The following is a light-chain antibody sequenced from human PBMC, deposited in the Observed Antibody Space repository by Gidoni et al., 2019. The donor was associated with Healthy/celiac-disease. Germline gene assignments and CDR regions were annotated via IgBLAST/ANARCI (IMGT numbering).Light chain of an antibody. CDR2: GAS. J-gene: IGKJ4*01. CDR3: QHFGN. Sequence: EIVLTQSPGTLSFSPGQSATLSCRASQSISSSQLAWYQQKPGQAPRPLMYGASSRAAGIPDRFSGSGSGTDFTLTISRLEPEDFAVYYCQHFGNFGGGTKVE. V-gene: IGKV3-20*01. CDR1: QSISSSQ.